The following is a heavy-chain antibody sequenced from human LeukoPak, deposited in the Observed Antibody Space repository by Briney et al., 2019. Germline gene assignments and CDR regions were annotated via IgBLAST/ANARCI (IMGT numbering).Heavy chain of an antibody. V-gene: IGHV3-9*03. D-gene: IGHD6-19*01. CDR2: ISWNSGSI. J-gene: IGHJ4*02. CDR1: GFTFDDYA. CDR3: AKDIHSGGWFPNFDY. Sequence: GGSLRLSCAASGFTFDDYAMHWVRQAPGKGLEWVSGISWNSGSIGYADSVKGRFTISRDNAKNSLYLQVNSLRAEDMALYYCAKDIHSGGWFPNFDYWGQGTLVTVSS.